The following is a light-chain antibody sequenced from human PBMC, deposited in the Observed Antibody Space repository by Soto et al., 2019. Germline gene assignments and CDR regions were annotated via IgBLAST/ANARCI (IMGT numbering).Light chain of an antibody. CDR3: CSFAGTYIFDVV. CDR1: SSDVGAFNY. CDR2: DVS. V-gene: IGLV2-11*01. J-gene: IGLJ2*01. Sequence: QSALTQPRSVSGSPGQSVTISCTGTSSDVGAFNYVSWYQQHPGKAPKLMIFDVSQRPAGVPDRFSGSKSGDTASLTISGLQAEDGADYYCCSFAGTYIFDVVFGGGTKLTVL.